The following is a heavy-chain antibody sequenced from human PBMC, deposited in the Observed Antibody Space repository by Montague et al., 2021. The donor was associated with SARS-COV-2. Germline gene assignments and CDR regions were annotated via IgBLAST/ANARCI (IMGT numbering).Heavy chain of an antibody. Sequence: TLSLTRTLSGGSISSGGYYWTWIRQHPGKGLEWIGYIFHTGRAYYXPSLETRVNISVDTSNNLFSLRLSSVTAADTAMYFCARVRLFYYLDYWGQGTLVTVSS. V-gene: IGHV4-31*03. CDR2: IFHTGRA. CDR3: ARVRLFYYLDY. J-gene: IGHJ4*02. CDR1: GGSISSGGYY. D-gene: IGHD2/OR15-2a*01.